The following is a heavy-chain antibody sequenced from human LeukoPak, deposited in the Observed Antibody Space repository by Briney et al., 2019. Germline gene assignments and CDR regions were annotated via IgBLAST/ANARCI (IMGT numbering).Heavy chain of an antibody. D-gene: IGHD3-22*01. J-gene: IGHJ4*02. CDR1: GFTFSSYS. Sequence: KPGGSLRLSCAASGFTFSSYSMNWVRQAPGNGREWVSSISSSSSYIYYADSVKGRFTISRDNAKNSLYLQMNSLRAEDTAVYYCARGDYYDSSGYYNYWGQGTLVTVSS. CDR2: ISSSSSYI. CDR3: ARGDYYDSSGYYNY. V-gene: IGHV3-21*01.